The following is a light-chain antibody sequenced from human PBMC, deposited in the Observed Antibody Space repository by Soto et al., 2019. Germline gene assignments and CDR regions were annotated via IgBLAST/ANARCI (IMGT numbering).Light chain of an antibody. CDR1: SSDVGGYNY. CDR2: DVS. V-gene: IGLV2-14*01. J-gene: IGLJ1*01. CDR3: NSYTSINTYV. Sequence: QSALTQPASVSGSAGQSITISCTGSSSDVGGYNYVSWYQQHPGKVPKLMIYDVSNRPSGISDRFSGSKSGNTASLTISGLQADDEADSSCNSYTSINTYVFGTGTKAPVL.